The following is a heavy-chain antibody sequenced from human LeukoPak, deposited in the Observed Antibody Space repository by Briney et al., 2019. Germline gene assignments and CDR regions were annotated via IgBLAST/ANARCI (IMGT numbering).Heavy chain of an antibody. D-gene: IGHD3-10*01. J-gene: IGHJ4*02. CDR3: AKHRLVRALFTDYYFDY. Sequence: PGGSLRLSCAASGFTFSTYAMSWVRQAPGKGLEWVSTISGSGGSTYYADSVKGRFTISRDNSKNTLYLQMNILRAADTAVYYCAKHRLVRALFTDYYFDYWGQGTLVTVSS. V-gene: IGHV3-23*01. CDR1: GFTFSTYA. CDR2: ISGSGGST.